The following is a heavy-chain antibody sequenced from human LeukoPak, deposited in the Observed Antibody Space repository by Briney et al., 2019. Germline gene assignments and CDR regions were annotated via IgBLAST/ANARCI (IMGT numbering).Heavy chain of an antibody. CDR2: IKQDGSEK. CDR3: ARDLGLRLGELSFDY. V-gene: IGHV3-7*01. J-gene: IGHJ4*02. CDR1: GFTFSSYW. D-gene: IGHD3-16*02. Sequence: GGSLRLSCAASGFTFSSYWMSWVRQAPGKGLEWVANIKQDGSEKYYVDSVKGRFTISRDNAKNSLYLQMNSLRAEDTAVYYCARDLGLRLGELSFDYWGQGTLVTVSS.